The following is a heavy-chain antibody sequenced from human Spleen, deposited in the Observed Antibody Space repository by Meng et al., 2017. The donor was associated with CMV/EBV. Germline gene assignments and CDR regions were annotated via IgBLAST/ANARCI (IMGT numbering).Heavy chain of an antibody. CDR1: DESFNGPY. Sequence: SETLSLTCAVYDESFNGPYWSWIRQPPGKGLEWIGEINHSGSTNFNPSLKSRVTISVDTSKNQFSLKLSSVTAADTAVYYCARHDRRSSWHFFDYWGQGTLVTVSS. CDR2: INHSGST. CDR3: ARHDRRSSWHFFDY. J-gene: IGHJ4*02. V-gene: IGHV4-34*01. D-gene: IGHD6-13*01.